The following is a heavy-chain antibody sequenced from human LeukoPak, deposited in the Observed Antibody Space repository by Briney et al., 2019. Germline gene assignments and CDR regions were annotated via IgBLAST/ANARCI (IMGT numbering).Heavy chain of an antibody. D-gene: IGHD3-9*01. V-gene: IGHV4-59*01. Sequence: SETLSLTCPVSGGSIRSYYWSWIRQPPGKGLEWIGYIYYSGSTNYNPSLKSRVTISVDTSKNQFSLKLSSVTAADTAVYYCAREYYDILTGYYRRSYFDYWGQGTLVTVSS. CDR3: AREYYDILTGYYRRSYFDY. J-gene: IGHJ4*02. CDR1: GGSIRSYY. CDR2: IYYSGST.